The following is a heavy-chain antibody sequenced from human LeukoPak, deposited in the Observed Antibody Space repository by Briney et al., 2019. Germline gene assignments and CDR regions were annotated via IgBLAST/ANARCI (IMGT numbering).Heavy chain of an antibody. CDR2: VYYSGST. D-gene: IGHD2-15*01. V-gene: IGHV4-59*01. Sequence: SETLSLTCTVSGGSISTYYWSWIRQPPGKGLEWIGYVYYSGSTNYNPSLKSRVTISADTSKNQFSLKLSSVTAADTAVYYCARDGSYYYYYMDVWGKGTTVTVSS. CDR3: ARDGSYYYYYMDV. J-gene: IGHJ6*03. CDR1: GGSISTYY.